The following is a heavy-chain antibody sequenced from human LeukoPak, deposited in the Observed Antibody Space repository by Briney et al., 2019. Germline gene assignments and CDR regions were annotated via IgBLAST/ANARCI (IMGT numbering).Heavy chain of an antibody. CDR2: INHSGST. J-gene: IGHJ4*02. Sequence: SETLSLTCTVSGGFIRSSSYYWGWIRQPPGKGLEWIGEINHSGSTNYNPSLKSRVTISVDTSKNQFSLQLISVTPEDTAVYYCARGYYCNYWGQGTLVTVSS. V-gene: IGHV4-39*07. CDR3: ARGYYCNY. CDR1: GGFIRSSSYY.